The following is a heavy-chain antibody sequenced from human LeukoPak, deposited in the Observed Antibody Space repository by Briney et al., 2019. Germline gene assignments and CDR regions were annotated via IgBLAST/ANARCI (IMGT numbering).Heavy chain of an antibody. D-gene: IGHD3-9*01. CDR2: IIPIFGTA. CDR3: ARVDKFLTGYYLDYYGMDV. V-gene: IGHV1-69*13. CDR1: GGTFSSYA. Sequence: VKVSCKASGGTFSSYAISWVRQAPGQGLEWMGGIIPIFGTANYAQKFQGRVTITADESTSTAYMELSSLRSEDTAVYYCARVDKFLTGYYLDYYGMDVWGQGTTVTVSS. J-gene: IGHJ6*02.